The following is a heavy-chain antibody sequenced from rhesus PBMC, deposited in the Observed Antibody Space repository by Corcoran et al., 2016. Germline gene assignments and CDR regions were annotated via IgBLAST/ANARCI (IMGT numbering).Heavy chain of an antibody. V-gene: IGHV3S5*01. Sequence: EVQLVESGGGLVQPGGSLRLSCAASGFTFSSYGMSWVRQAPGKGLEWVSYISNGGGSTYYAHSVKGRFTISRDNSKNTRSLQMNSLRAEDTAVYYCAKNTVLGIMYGLDSWGQGVVVTVSS. CDR2: ISNGGGST. D-gene: IGHD2-21*01. J-gene: IGHJ6*01. CDR3: AKNTVLGIMYGLDS. CDR1: GFTFSSYG.